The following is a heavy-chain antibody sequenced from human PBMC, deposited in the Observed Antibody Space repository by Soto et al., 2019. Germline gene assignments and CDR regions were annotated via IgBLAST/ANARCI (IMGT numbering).Heavy chain of an antibody. CDR2: MSYSRST. V-gene: IGHV4-39*01. D-gene: IGHD3-9*01. Sequence: SEILSLTCFVSGGSISSNNYYWGWIRQPPGKGLEWIGSMSYSRSTYYNPSLKSRVTISVDTSKNQFSLKLSSVTAADTAVYYCARQGHVGDDILTGPDAFDIWGQGTMVTVSS. CDR1: GGSISSNNYY. CDR3: ARQGHVGDDILTGPDAFDI. J-gene: IGHJ3*02.